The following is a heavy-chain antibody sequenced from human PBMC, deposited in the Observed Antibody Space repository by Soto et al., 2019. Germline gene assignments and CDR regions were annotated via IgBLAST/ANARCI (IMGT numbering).Heavy chain of an antibody. D-gene: IGHD1-7*01. J-gene: IGHJ4*02. CDR1: GYTFITYG. CDR3: ARGGGGTTSIKLQF. CDR2: ISAYNGDT. V-gene: IGHV1-18*01. Sequence: QVQLVQSGAEVKKPGASVKVSCKASGYTFITYGVSWVRQAPGQGLEWMGWISAYNGDTNYAQYLQGRVTMTTDTSTTTAYMELRSMRSDDTAVYYCARGGGGTTSIKLQFWGQGTLVTVSS.